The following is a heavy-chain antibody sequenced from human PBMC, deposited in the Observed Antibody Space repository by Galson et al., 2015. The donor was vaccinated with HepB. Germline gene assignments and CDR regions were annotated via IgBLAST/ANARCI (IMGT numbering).Heavy chain of an antibody. Sequence: QSGAEVKKTGESLKISCKVSGYSFTSYWIAWVRQMPGKGLEWMGIIYPGDSDTKYSPSLQGQVTISADKSISTAYLQWSSLKASDIAMYYCARQGPPGIAAAGTRYFQYWGQGTLVTVSS. V-gene: IGHV5-51*01. J-gene: IGHJ1*01. CDR1: GYSFTSYW. D-gene: IGHD6-13*01. CDR2: IYPGDSDT. CDR3: ARQGPPGIAAAGTRYFQY.